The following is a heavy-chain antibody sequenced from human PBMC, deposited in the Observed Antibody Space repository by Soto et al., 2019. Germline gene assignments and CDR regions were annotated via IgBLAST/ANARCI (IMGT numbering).Heavy chain of an antibody. V-gene: IGHV5-51*01. J-gene: IGHJ4*02. Sequence: PGESLKSSCRGSGYIFNGYWIGWVRQLPGKGLEWMGVIYPGDSETIYSPSFRGQVIISADKSIRTAYLQWSSLKASDTGMYYCARREGTGWGYWGQGTQVTVSS. CDR2: IYPGDSET. CDR1: GYIFNGYW. D-gene: IGHD6-19*01. CDR3: ARREGTGWGY.